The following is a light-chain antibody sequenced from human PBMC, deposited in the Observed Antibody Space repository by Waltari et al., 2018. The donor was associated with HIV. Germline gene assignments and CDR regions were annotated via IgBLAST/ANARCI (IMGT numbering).Light chain of an antibody. Sequence: QSALTQPASVSGSPGQSITISCTGTSSDVGGYNYVSWYQHHPGKAPKLMIYEVSNRPSGVSNRFAGSKSGNTASLTISGLQAEDEADYYCSSFTSNSTLVFGTGTKVTVL. CDR3: SSFTSNSTLV. J-gene: IGLJ1*01. CDR2: EVS. CDR1: SSDVGGYNY. V-gene: IGLV2-14*01.